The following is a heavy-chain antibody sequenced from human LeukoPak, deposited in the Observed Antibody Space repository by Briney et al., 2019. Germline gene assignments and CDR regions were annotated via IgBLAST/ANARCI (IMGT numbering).Heavy chain of an antibody. V-gene: IGHV3-74*01. CDR2: INHDGSST. CDR3: AKHFGDYVWGSYRAYYFDY. D-gene: IGHD3-16*02. CDR1: GFTFSTFW. Sequence: SGGSLRLSCATSGFTFSTFWMHWVRQAPGKGLVWVSRINHDGSSTNYADSVKGRFTISRDNSKNTLYLQMNSLRAEDTAVYYCAKHFGDYVWGSYRAYYFDYWGQGTLVTVSS. J-gene: IGHJ4*02.